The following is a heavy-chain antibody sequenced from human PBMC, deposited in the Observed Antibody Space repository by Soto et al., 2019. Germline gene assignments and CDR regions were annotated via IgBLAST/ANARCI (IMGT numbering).Heavy chain of an antibody. D-gene: IGHD2-15*01. CDR2: INAGNGNT. Sequence: ASVKVACKASGYTFTSYAMHWVRQAPGQRLEWMGWINAGNGNTKYSQKFQGRVTITRDTSASTAYMELSSLRSEDTAVYYCASRRNGYCSGGSCGYYYGMDVWGQGTTVTVSS. CDR3: ASRRNGYCSGGSCGYYYGMDV. J-gene: IGHJ6*02. V-gene: IGHV1-3*01. CDR1: GYTFTSYA.